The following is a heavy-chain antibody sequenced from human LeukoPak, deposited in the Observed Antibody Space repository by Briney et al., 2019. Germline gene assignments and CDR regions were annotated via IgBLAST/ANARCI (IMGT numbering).Heavy chain of an antibody. CDR1: GFTFSTYE. D-gene: IGHD3-10*01. V-gene: IGHV3-48*03. CDR2: ISGSGTTI. J-gene: IGHJ4*02. Sequence: GGSLRLSCAASGFTFSTYEMNWVRQVPGKGLEWVSYISGSGTTIYYVYSVKGRFAPSLHNPKNSIILQMNSLRAEDTAVYYGVSAYGGLLDYWGQETLVTVS. CDR3: VSAYGGLLDY.